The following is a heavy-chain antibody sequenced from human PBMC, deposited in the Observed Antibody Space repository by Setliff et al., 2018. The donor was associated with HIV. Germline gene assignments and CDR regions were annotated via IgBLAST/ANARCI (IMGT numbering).Heavy chain of an antibody. V-gene: IGHV4-38-2*01. D-gene: IGHD2-21*01. CDR2: IYHSGSP. Sequence: SETLSFTCAVSGYSISSGYYWGWIRQPPGKGLEWIGSIYHSGSPYYSPSLKSRLNLSVDTSKNQFSLRLTAVTAADSAMYYCARLLTAVRGYYYGFDVWGQGTTVTVSS. CDR1: GYSISSGYY. J-gene: IGHJ6*02. CDR3: ARLLTAVRGYYYGFDV.